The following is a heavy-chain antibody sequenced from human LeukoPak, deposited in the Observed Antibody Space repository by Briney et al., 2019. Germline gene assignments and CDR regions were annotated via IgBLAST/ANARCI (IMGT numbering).Heavy chain of an antibody. CDR2: ISSSGSTI. J-gene: IGHJ4*02. CDR3: ARGRRVRGVYFDY. CDR1: GFTFSSYE. V-gene: IGHV3-48*03. Sequence: GGSLRLYCAASGFTFSSYEMNWVRQAPGKGLEWVSYISSSGSTIYYADSVKGRFTISRDNAKNSLYLQMNSLRAEDTAVYYCARGRRVRGVYFDYWGQGTLVTVSS. D-gene: IGHD3-10*01.